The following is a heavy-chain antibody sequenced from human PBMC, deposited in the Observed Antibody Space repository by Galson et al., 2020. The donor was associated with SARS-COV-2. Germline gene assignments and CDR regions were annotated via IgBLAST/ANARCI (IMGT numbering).Heavy chain of an antibody. CDR2: INEDGSEK. CDR1: GFTFIGYW. Sequence: GGSLRLSCEGSGFTFIGYWMSWVRHAPGKGLEWVASINEDGSEKYYVDSVKGRFTISRDSAKNSVDLQMNGLRADDTAVYYCGRGWSYPAYRGQGTLVTVSS. J-gene: IGHJ4*02. V-gene: IGHV3-7*01. D-gene: IGHD2-15*01. CDR3: GRGWSYPAY.